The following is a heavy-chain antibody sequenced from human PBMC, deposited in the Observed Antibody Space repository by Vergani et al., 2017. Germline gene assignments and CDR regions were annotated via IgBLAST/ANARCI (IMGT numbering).Heavy chain of an antibody. V-gene: IGHV1-2*02. CDR1: GYTFTGYY. J-gene: IGHJ5*02. CDR3: AREGSIVGAKSPRWFDP. Sequence: QVQLVQSGAEVKKPGASVKVSCKASGYTFTGYYMHWVRQAPGQGLEWMGWINPNSGGTNYAQKFQGRVSMTRDTSISTAYMELSRLRSDDTAVYYGAREGSIVGAKSPRWFDPWGQGTLVTVSS. CDR2: INPNSGGT. D-gene: IGHD1-26*01.